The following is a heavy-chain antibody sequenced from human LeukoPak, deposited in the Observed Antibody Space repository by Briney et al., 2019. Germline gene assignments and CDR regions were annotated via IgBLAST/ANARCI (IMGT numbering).Heavy chain of an antibody. CDR2: IIPIYGTP. J-gene: IGHJ3*02. V-gene: IGHV1-69*13. CDR1: GGIFSSYA. Sequence: SVKVSCKASGGIFSSYAFSWVRQAPGQGLEWMGGIIPIYGTPNYSQKFRGRVTITADESASTTYMELSSLRSADTAVYYCARASGSYCSSTSCNDAFDIWGQGTMVTVSS. D-gene: IGHD2-2*01. CDR3: ARASGSYCSSTSCNDAFDI.